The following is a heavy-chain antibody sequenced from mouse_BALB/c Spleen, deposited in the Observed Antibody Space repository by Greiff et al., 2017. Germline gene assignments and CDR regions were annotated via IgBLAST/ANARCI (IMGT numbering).Heavy chain of an antibody. V-gene: IGHV5-6-5*01. CDR3: ASYDVGYAMDY. CDR2: ISSGGST. D-gene: IGHD2-3*01. J-gene: IGHJ4*01. Sequence: EVQGVESGGGLVKPGGSLKLSCAASGFTFSSYAMSWVRQTPEKRLEWVASISSGGSTYYPDSVKGRFTISRDNARNILYLQMSSLRSEDTAMYYCASYDVGYAMDYWGQGTSVTVSS. CDR1: GFTFSSYA.